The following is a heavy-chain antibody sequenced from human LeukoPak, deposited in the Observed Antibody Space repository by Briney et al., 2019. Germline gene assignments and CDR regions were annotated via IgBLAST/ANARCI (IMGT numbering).Heavy chain of an antibody. CDR3: ARANYDFWSGPLLNWFDP. Sequence: SETLSLTCTVSGGSISSYYWSWIRQPPGKGLEWIGYIYYSGSTNYNPSLKSRVTISVDTSKNQFSLKLSSVTAADTAVYYCARANYDFWSGPLLNWFDPWGQGTLVTVS. V-gene: IGHV4-59*01. D-gene: IGHD3-3*01. CDR2: IYYSGST. J-gene: IGHJ5*02. CDR1: GGSISSYY.